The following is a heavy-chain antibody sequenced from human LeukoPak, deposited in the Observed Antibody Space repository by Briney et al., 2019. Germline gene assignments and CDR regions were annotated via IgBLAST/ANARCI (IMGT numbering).Heavy chain of an antibody. CDR2: ISAYNGNT. CDR1: GYTFSSYG. CDR3: ARDYYGDFEAEDAFDI. V-gene: IGHV1-18*01. Sequence: GASVKVSCKDSGYTFSSYGISCVREAPGQGVEWMGWISAYNGNTNYAQKLQGRVTMTTDTSTSTAYMELRSLRSDDTAVYYCARDYYGDFEAEDAFDIWGQGTMVTVSS. D-gene: IGHD4-17*01. J-gene: IGHJ3*02.